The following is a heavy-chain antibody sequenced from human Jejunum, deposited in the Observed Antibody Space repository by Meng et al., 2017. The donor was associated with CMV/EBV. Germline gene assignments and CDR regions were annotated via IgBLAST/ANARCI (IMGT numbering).Heavy chain of an antibody. CDR3: ARDGVVCGDTTCRGFFS. CDR1: TVNVFY. Sequence: TVNVFYMHWVRQAPGQGLEWMGWVNPKRGDTNYAQRFQGRLTLTRDPSINTAYMELSGLRYDDTAVYYCARDGVVCGDTTCRGFFSWGQGTLVTVSS. V-gene: IGHV1-2*02. D-gene: IGHD2-21*01. CDR2: VNPKRGDT. J-gene: IGHJ5*02.